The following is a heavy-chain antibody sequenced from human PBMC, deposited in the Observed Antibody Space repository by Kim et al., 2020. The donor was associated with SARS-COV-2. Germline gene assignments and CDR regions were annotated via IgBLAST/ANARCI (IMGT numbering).Heavy chain of an antibody. Sequence: SDTRYSPSFQGQVTISADKSISTAYLQWSSLKTSDTAMYYCVRRTTYYFHFWGQGTLVTVSS. V-gene: IGHV5-51*01. CDR3: VRRTTYYFHF. D-gene: IGHD2-21*01. CDR2: SDT. J-gene: IGHJ4*02.